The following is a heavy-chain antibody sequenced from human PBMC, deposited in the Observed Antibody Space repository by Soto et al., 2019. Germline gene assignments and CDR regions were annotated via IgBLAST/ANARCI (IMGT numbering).Heavy chain of an antibody. CDR3: ARAPMVLTRSYFDS. Sequence: PSETLSLTCTVSDGPISNFYWSWIRQPPGKGLEWIGYISSSGSTNYNPSLKSRVSISVDTSKTQFSLNLTSVTAADTAVYYCARAPMVLTRSYFDSWGQGTPVTVSS. V-gene: IGHV4-59*01. CDR1: DGPISNFY. J-gene: IGHJ4*02. CDR2: ISSSGST. D-gene: IGHD2-8*01.